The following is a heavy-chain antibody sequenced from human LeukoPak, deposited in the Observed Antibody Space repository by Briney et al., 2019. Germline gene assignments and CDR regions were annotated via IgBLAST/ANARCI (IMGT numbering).Heavy chain of an antibody. V-gene: IGHV4-61*02. CDR3: ASRFRNWANRKTYYFDY. Sequence: SQTLSLTCTVSGGSISSGTYYWSWIRQPAGKGLEWIGRIYTSGNTNYNPSLKSRVTISVDTSKNQFSLKLSSVTAADTAVYYCASRFRNWANRKTYYFDYWGQGTLVTVSS. J-gene: IGHJ4*02. D-gene: IGHD7-27*01. CDR1: GGSISSGTYY. CDR2: IYTSGNT.